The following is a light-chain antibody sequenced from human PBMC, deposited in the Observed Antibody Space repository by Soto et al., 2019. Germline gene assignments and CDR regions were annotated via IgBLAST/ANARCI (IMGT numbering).Light chain of an antibody. J-gene: IGLJ2*01. Sequence: QSALTQPASVSGSPGQSITISCTGTSSDVGSNNHVSWYQQHPGKAPKLIIYDVSNRPSGVSDRFSGSKSGNTASLTVSGLQAEDEADYYCSSYAGSNVVFGGGTQLTVL. V-gene: IGLV2-14*01. CDR1: SSDVGSNNH. CDR3: SSYAGSNVV. CDR2: DVS.